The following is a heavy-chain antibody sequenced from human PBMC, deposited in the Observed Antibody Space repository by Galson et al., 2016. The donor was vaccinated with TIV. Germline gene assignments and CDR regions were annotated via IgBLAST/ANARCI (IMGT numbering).Heavy chain of an antibody. V-gene: IGHV3-23*01. CDR2: IGGTGGST. CDR1: GFRFSSYA. CDR3: AKDRQWIPSSLDY. Sequence: SLRLSCAASGFRFSSYAMNWVRQAPGKGLGWVSSIGGTGGSTYYADSVKGRFTISRDSYKDTVYLQMNSLRAEGTAIYFCAKDRQWIPSSLDYWGQGTLVTVSS. J-gene: IGHJ4*02. D-gene: IGHD5-18*01.